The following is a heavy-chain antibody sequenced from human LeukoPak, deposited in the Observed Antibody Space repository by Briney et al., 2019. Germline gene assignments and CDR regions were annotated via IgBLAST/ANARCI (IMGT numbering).Heavy chain of an antibody. D-gene: IGHD6-19*01. V-gene: IGHV1-69*04. CDR1: GGTFSSYA. J-gene: IGHJ6*02. CDR2: IIPILGIA. CDR3: ARADSSGWTGYGMDV. Sequence: ASVKVSCKASGGTFSSYAISWVRQAPGQGLEWMGRIIPILGIANHAQKFQGRVTITADKSTSTAYMELSSLRSEDTAVYYCARADSSGWTGYGMDVWGQGTTVTVSS.